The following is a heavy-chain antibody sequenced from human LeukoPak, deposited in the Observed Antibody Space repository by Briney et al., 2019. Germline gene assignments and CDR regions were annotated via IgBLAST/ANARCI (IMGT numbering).Heavy chain of an antibody. CDR2: ISPSGGST. D-gene: IGHD1-1*01. V-gene: IGHV1-46*01. J-gene: IGHJ6*03. CDR3: ARGNDGWPHYYYYFMDV. CDR1: GYTFTSNY. Sequence: ASVKVSCKAFGYTFTSNYMHWVRQAPGQGPEWMGVISPSGGSTTYAQRFQGRVTMTRDMSTSTVYMELRSLRSADTAVYYCARGNDGWPHYYYYFMDVWGKGTTVTVSS.